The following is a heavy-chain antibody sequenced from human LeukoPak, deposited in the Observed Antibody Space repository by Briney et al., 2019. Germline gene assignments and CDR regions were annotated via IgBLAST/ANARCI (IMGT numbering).Heavy chain of an antibody. D-gene: IGHD6-25*01. J-gene: IGHJ4*02. CDR3: AKDSSGLDY. Sequence: GGSLRLSCAASGFTFSSYAMNWVRQAPGKGLGWVSVISSGGTNTYYADSVKGRFTVSRDNSKNTVYLQMNSLRAEDTAVYYCAKDSSGLDYWGQGTLVTVSS. CDR2: ISSGGTNT. V-gene: IGHV3-23*01. CDR1: GFTFSSYA.